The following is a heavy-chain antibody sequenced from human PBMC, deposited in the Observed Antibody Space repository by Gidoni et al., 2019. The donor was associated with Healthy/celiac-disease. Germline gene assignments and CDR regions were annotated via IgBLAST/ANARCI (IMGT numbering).Heavy chain of an antibody. CDR1: GFTFSSYG. V-gene: IGHV3-30*18. J-gene: IGHJ4*02. Sequence: QVQLVESGGGVVQPRMSLRLSCAASGFTFSSYGMHWVRQAPGKGLEWVAVRSYDGSNKYYADSVKGRFTISRDNSKNTLYLQMNSLRAEDTAVYYCAKDPMPLSSALPTFDYWGQGTLVTVSS. D-gene: IGHD2-2*01. CDR3: AKDPMPLSSALPTFDY. CDR2: RSYDGSNK.